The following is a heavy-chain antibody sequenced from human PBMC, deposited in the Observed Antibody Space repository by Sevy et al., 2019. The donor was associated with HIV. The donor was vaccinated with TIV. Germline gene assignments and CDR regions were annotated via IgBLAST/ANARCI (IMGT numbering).Heavy chain of an antibody. D-gene: IGHD2-8*01. V-gene: IGHV3-23*01. CDR2: LSLGCGEI. J-gene: IGHJ4*02. Sequence: GGSLRLSCAASGFTFSKYSMSWVRQPPGKGLEWVSTLSLGCGEISYADSVKGRFTISRDNSKSSVYLQMNNLRPEDTAVYYCAREGCTKPHDYWGQGTLVTVSS. CDR3: AREGCTKPHDY. CDR1: GFTFSKYS.